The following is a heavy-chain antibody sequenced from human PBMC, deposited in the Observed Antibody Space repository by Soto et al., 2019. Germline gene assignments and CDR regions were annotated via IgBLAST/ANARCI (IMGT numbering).Heavy chain of an antibody. D-gene: IGHD6-13*01. V-gene: IGHV4-39*01. CDR3: ARHGVIGSSWYLLDY. CDR1: GGSISSSSYY. CDR2: IYYSGST. Sequence: SETLSLTCTVSGGSISSSSYYWGWIRQPPGKGLEWFGSIYYSGSTYYNPSLKSRVTISVDTSKNQFSLKLSSVTAADTAVYYCARHGVIGSSWYLLDYWGQGTLVTVSS. J-gene: IGHJ4*02.